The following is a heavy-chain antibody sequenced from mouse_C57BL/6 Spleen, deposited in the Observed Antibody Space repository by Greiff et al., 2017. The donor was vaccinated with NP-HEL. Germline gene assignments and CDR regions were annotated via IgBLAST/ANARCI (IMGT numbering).Heavy chain of an antibody. V-gene: IGHV1-81*01. J-gene: IGHJ4*01. D-gene: IGHD4-1*01. CDR3: ARGELGRGYAMDY. CDR1: GYTFTSYG. CDR2: IYPRSGNT. Sequence: VKLVESGAELARPGASVKLSCKASGYTFTSYGISWVKQRTGQGLEWIGEIYPRSGNTYYNEKFKGKATLTADKSSSTAYMELRSLTSEDSAVYFCARGELGRGYAMDYWGQGTSVTVSS.